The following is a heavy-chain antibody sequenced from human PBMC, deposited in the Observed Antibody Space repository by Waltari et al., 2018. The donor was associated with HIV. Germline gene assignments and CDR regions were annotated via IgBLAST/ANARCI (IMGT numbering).Heavy chain of an antibody. D-gene: IGHD6-19*01. J-gene: IGHJ4*02. Sequence: EVQLVESGGGLVQPGRSLRLSCAASGFTFDDYAMPWVRQAPGKGREWVSGISWNSGSIGYADSVKGRFTISRDNAKNSLYLQMNSLRAEDTALYYCAKDLAPYGSHGWSLDYWGQGTLVTVSS. CDR3: AKDLAPYGSHGWSLDY. CDR1: GFTFDDYA. CDR2: ISWNSGSI. V-gene: IGHV3-9*01.